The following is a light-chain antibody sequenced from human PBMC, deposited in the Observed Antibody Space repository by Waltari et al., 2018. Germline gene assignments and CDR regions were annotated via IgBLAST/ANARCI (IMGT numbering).Light chain of an antibody. J-gene: IGLJ2*01. V-gene: IGLV3-1*01. Sequence: SLELTQPPSVSVSPGQTASISCSGHRLEDQFVCWYQQQPGQSPLLVIYKDSKRPSEVPERYSGSNSGNTATLTISGTQAVDEADYYCQAWDSNTHVVFGGGTKLTVL. CDR2: KDS. CDR3: QAWDSNTHVV. CDR1: RLEDQF.